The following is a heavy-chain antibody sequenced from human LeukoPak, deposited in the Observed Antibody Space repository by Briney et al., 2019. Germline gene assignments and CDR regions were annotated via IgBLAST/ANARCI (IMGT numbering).Heavy chain of an antibody. CDR3: ARVCLSQLRFLEWLFGWFDP. V-gene: IGHV1-18*01. J-gene: IGHJ5*02. Sequence: ASVKVSCKASGYTFTSYGISWVRQAPGQGLEWMGWISAYNGNTNYAQKLQGRVTMTTDTSTSTAYMELRSLRSDDTAVYYCARVCLSQLRFLEWLFGWFDPWGQGTLVTVSS. D-gene: IGHD3-3*01. CDR1: GYTFTSYG. CDR2: ISAYNGNT.